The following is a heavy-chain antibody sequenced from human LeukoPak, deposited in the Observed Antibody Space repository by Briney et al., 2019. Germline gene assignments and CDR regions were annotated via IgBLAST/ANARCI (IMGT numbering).Heavy chain of an antibody. D-gene: IGHD3-10*01. J-gene: IGHJ4*02. Sequence: ASVKVSCKASGYTFTSYAMHWVRQAPGQRLEWMGWINAGNGNTKYSQKFQGRVTITRDTSASTAYMELSSLRSEDTAVYYCARDIFHYGSGSYYMPLDYWGQGTLVTVSS. V-gene: IGHV1-3*01. CDR2: INAGNGNT. CDR1: GYTFTSYA. CDR3: ARDIFHYGSGSYYMPLDY.